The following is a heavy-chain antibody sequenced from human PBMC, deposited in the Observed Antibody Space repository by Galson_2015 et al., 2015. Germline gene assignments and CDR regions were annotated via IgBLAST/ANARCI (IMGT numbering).Heavy chain of an antibody. J-gene: IGHJ4*02. CDR3: AKDVGIASSGWGDFDN. CDR1: GFIFSNYA. D-gene: IGHD6-19*01. CDR2: MSHNDGGT. V-gene: IGHV3-23*01. Sequence: SLRLSCAASGFIFSNYAMSWVRQAPGKGLEWVSTMSHNDGGTYYADSVEGRFTISRDNSKNTLYLQMNSLRAEDTAVYYCAKDVGIASSGWGDFDNWGQGTLVTVSS.